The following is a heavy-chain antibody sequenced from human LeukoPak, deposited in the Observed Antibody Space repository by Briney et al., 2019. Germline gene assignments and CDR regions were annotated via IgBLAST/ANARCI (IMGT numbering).Heavy chain of an antibody. D-gene: IGHD5-24*01. CDR1: GFTFNIYW. CDR3: ARDYGSPW. CDR2: IKQDGSDK. Sequence: GGSLRLSCAASGFTFNIYWMTWVRQAPGKGLEWVANIKQDGSDKYYVDSVKGRFTISRDNAKNSLYLQMNSLRAEDTAVYYCARDYGSPWWGQGTLVTVSS. J-gene: IGHJ4*02. V-gene: IGHV3-7*01.